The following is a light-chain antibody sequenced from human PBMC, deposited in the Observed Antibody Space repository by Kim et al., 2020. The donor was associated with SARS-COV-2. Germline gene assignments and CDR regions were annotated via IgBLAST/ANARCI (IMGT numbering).Light chain of an antibody. CDR1: QSLVHSDGNTY. CDR2: KVS. Sequence: PASISCRSSQSLVHSDGNTYFNCYQQRPGQSPRRLIYKVSNRDSGVPDRFSGSASGTDFTLKISRVEADDVGIYYCLQGTLWPWTFGQGTKVDIK. J-gene: IGKJ1*01. V-gene: IGKV2-30*02. CDR3: LQGTLWPWT.